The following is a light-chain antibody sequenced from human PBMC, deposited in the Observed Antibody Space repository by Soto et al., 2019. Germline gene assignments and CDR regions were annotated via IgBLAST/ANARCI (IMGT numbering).Light chain of an antibody. Sequence: EIVLTQSPGTLSLSPGDTATLSCRASQTVSNNYLAWYQQKPGQTPRLYIFGASSRATGIPDRFSGSGSGTDFTLTISRLEPEDFAVYYCQPYGSSLFTFGPGTKVDIK. CDR2: GAS. J-gene: IGKJ3*01. CDR1: QTVSNNY. V-gene: IGKV3-20*01. CDR3: QPYGSSLFT.